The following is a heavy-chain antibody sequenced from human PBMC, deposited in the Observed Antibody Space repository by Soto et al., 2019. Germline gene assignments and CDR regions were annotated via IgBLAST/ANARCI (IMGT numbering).Heavy chain of an antibody. J-gene: IGHJ4*02. D-gene: IGHD5-18*01. CDR1: GFSLTDYW. V-gene: IGHV3-74*01. CDR2: ISEYGKI. Sequence: EVQLEESGGGLVQPGGSLRLSCVVSGFSLTDYWIHWVRQAPGEGLVWVSRISEYGKIDYADSVKGRFTISRDIAKSTVYRQMNILGAEDTAVYYCVRCDSKNSYCYFYWGQGTLVTVSS. CDR3: VRCDSKNSYCYFY.